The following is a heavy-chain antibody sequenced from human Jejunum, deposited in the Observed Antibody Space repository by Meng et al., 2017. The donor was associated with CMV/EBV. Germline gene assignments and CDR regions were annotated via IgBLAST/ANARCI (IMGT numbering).Heavy chain of an antibody. CDR3: TSRVGATPSYYGMDV. V-gene: IGHV3-49*04. CDR1: GDDY. J-gene: IGHJ6*02. Sequence: GDDYLSWVRQDTGKGMGWVGFIRSKTYGGTTEYDTSVTGRFTISRDDSKNIAYLQMNSLETEDTAVYYCTSRVGATPSYYGMDVWGQGTTVTVSS. CDR2: IRSKTYGGTT. D-gene: IGHD1-26*01.